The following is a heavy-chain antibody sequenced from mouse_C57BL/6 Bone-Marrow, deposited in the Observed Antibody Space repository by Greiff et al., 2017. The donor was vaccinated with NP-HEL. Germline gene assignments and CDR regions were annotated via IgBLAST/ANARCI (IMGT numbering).Heavy chain of an antibody. Sequence: EVKLQESGGGLVQPGGSLKLSCAVSGFTFSDYYMYWVRQTPEKRLEWVAYISNGGGSTYYPDTVKGRFTISRDNAKNTLYLQMSRLKSEDTAMYYCARRYYYGSSSPFAYWGQGTLVTVSA. V-gene: IGHV5-12*01. D-gene: IGHD1-1*01. J-gene: IGHJ3*01. CDR3: ARRYYYGSSSPFAY. CDR2: ISNGGGST. CDR1: GFTFSDYY.